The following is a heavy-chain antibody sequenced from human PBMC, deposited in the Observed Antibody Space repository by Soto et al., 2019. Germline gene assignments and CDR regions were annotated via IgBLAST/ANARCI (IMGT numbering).Heavy chain of an antibody. D-gene: IGHD5-12*01. J-gene: IGHJ4*02. Sequence: ASVKVSCKTSGYIFTDYHVHWVRQAPGQGLEWMGRVSPRNGDTHYAQKFQGRVTLTRDTSTSSLYMEINTLRSDDTAIFFGVRDKLTSGIDYFDSWGQGSLVTVSS. CDR3: VRDKLTSGIDYFDS. CDR1: GYIFTDYH. CDR2: VSPRNGDT. V-gene: IGHV1-2*06.